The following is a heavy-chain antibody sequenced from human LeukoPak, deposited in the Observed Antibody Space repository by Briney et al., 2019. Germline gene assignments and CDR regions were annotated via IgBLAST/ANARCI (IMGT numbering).Heavy chain of an antibody. CDR3: AGGPYYDSSGYLPNYYGMDV. J-gene: IGHJ6*02. D-gene: IGHD3-22*01. V-gene: IGHV3-30*04. CDR1: GFTFSSYA. CDR2: ISYDGTNK. Sequence: GRSLRLSCAASGFTFSSYAMHWVRQAPGKGLEWVAIISYDGTNKYYADSVKGRFTISRDNSKNTLYLQMNSLRAEDTAVYYCAGGPYYDSSGYLPNYYGMDVWGQGTTVTVSS.